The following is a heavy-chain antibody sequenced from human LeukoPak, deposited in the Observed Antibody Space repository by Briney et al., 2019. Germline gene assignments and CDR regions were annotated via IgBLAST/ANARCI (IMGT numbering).Heavy chain of an antibody. Sequence: GGSLRLSCAASGFTFSSYSMNWVRQAPGKGLEWGSAISGSGGSTYYADSVKGRFTIYRDNSKNTLYLQMNSLRAEDTAVYYCARVGYSSGWYDYYYYYYMDVWGKGTTVTISS. D-gene: IGHD6-19*01. CDR1: GFTFSSYS. J-gene: IGHJ6*03. CDR3: ARVGYSSGWYDYYYYYYMDV. CDR2: ISGSGGST. V-gene: IGHV3-23*01.